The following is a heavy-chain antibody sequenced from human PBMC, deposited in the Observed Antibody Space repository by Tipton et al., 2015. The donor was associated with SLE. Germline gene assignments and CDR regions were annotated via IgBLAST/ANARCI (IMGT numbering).Heavy chain of an antibody. CDR1: GGSFSSYY. CDR3: ARRVGNWYSEL. J-gene: IGHJ2*01. Sequence: TLSLTCAVYGGSFSSYYWGWIRQPPGKVLEWIGSIYYRGSIYFNPSLESRVTMSVDTSKNQFSLKLSSLTAADTAVYYCARRVGNWYSELWGRGTLVTVSS. CDR2: IYYRGSI. V-gene: IGHV4-39*07. D-gene: IGHD2-2*01.